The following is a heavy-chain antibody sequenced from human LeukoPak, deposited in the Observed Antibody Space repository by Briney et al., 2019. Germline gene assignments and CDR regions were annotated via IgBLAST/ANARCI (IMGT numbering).Heavy chain of an antibody. CDR3: ASGPIAAAGLYYFDY. CDR2: IYTSGST. Sequence: PSETLSLTCTVSGGSISSYYWSWIRQPAGKGLEWIGRIYTSGSTNYNPSLKSRVTMSVDTSKNQFSLKLSSVTAADTAVYYCASGPIAAAGLYYFDYWGQGTLVTVSS. CDR1: GGSISSYY. V-gene: IGHV4-4*07. D-gene: IGHD6-13*01. J-gene: IGHJ4*02.